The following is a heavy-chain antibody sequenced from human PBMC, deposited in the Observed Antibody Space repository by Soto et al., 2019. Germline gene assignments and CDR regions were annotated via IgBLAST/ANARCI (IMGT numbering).Heavy chain of an antibody. D-gene: IGHD3-10*01. CDR2: IYYSGST. Sequence: VQLQESGPGLVKPSQTLSLTCTVSGGSISSGGYYWSWLRQHPGKGLEWIGYIYYSGSTYYNPSLKSRVTISVDTSKNQFSLKMSSVTAADTAVYYCAREGGGINVVRGVARPFDPWGQGTMVTVSS. J-gene: IGHJ5*02. CDR3: AREGGGINVVRGVARPFDP. V-gene: IGHV4-31*03. CDR1: GGSISSGGYY.